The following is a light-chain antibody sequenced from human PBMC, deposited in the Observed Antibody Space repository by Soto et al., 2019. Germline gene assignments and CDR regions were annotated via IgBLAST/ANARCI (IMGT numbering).Light chain of an antibody. CDR1: ETVATN. CDR3: QQYFEWPPMT. J-gene: IGKJ1*01. V-gene: IGKV3-15*01. Sequence: EVVMTQSPATLSASPGERATLSCWASETVATNLAWYQQKPGQAPRLLISGASTRVAGISDRFRGSGSGTEFTLTNSSLRSEDSGIYYCQQYFEWPPMTFGQGTKVEI. CDR2: GAS.